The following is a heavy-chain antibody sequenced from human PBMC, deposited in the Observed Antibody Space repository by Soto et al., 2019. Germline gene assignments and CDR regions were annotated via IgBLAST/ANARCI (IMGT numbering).Heavy chain of an antibody. V-gene: IGHV3-48*02. CDR1: GFAFSSYS. D-gene: IGHD6-13*01. J-gene: IGHJ6*02. CDR2: ISSSSSTI. Sequence: GGSLRLSCAASGFAFSSYSMNWVRQAPGKGLEWVSYISSSSSTIYYADSVKGRFTISRDNAKNSLYLQMNSLRDEDTAVYYCAPDSSSFYGMDVWGQGTTVTVSS. CDR3: APDSSSFYGMDV.